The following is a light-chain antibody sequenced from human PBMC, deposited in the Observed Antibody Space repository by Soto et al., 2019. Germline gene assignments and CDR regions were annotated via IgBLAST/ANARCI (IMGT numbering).Light chain of an antibody. CDR1: SSDVGRYNY. CDR2: EVS. CDR3: SSYTSSRV. J-gene: IGLJ3*02. Sequence: QSALTQPASVSGSPGQSITISCTGTSSDVGRYNYVSWYQQHPGKAPKLMIYEVSNRPSGVSNRFSGSKSGNTASLTISGLQAVDEADYYCSSYTSSRVFGGGTKLTVL. V-gene: IGLV2-14*01.